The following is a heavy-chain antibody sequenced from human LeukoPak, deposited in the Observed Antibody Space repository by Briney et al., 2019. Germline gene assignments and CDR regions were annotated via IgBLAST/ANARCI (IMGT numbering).Heavy chain of an antibody. Sequence: ASVKVSCKASGYTFTSYYMHWVRQAPGQGLEWMGIINPSGGSTSYAQKFQGRVTMTRDTSTSTVYMELSSLRSEDTAVYYCARDHPGIVATTKSYYYYGMDVWGQGTTVTVSS. J-gene: IGHJ6*02. CDR1: GYTFTSYY. CDR3: ARDHPGIVATTKSYYYYGMDV. CDR2: INPSGGST. V-gene: IGHV1-46*01. D-gene: IGHD5-12*01.